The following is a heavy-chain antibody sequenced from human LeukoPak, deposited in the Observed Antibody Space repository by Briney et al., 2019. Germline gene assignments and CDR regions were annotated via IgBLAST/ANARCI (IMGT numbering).Heavy chain of an antibody. Sequence: GESLKISCKGSGYSFTSYWIGWVRQMPGKGLEWMGIIYPGDSDTRYSPSFQGQVTISADKSISTAYLQWSSLKASDTAMYYCARRDVVVVAARLGVFDIWGQGTMVTVSS. V-gene: IGHV5-51*01. CDR2: IYPGDSDT. CDR3: ARRDVVVVAARLGVFDI. D-gene: IGHD2-15*01. CDR1: GYSFTSYW. J-gene: IGHJ3*02.